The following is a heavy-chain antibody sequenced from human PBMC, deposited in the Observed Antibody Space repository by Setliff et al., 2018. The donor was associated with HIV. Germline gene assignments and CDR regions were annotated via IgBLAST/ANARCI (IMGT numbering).Heavy chain of an antibody. CDR2: IDHGGSP. CDR3: AGGFPKYNFRLFDS. CDR1: GRSLSIYF. V-gene: IGHV4-34*01. D-gene: IGHD1-1*01. Sequence: KPSETLSLTCAVYGRSLSIYFWTWIRQSPGKGLEWIGEIDHGGSPTYNPSFKSRVSISLDTANKQFSLTLNSLTAADSALYFCAGGFPKYNFRLFDSWGQGTQVTAPQ. J-gene: IGHJ5*01.